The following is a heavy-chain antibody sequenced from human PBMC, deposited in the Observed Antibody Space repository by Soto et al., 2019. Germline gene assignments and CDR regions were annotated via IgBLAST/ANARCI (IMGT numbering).Heavy chain of an antibody. Sequence: ASVKVSCKASRYTFTGYYMHWVRQAPGQGLEWMGWINPNSGGTNYAQKFQGWVTMTRDTSISTAYMELSRLRSDDTAVYYCARGDGDCSGGSCSAFDIWGQGTMVTVSS. J-gene: IGHJ3*02. CDR3: ARGDGDCSGGSCSAFDI. V-gene: IGHV1-2*04. D-gene: IGHD2-15*01. CDR2: INPNSGGT. CDR1: RYTFTGYY.